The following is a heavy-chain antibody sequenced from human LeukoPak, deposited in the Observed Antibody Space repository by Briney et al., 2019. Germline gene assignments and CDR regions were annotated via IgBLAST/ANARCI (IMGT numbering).Heavy chain of an antibody. V-gene: IGHV3-23*01. CDR3: AKIIHYDYVWGSYRYAFDY. D-gene: IGHD3-16*02. Sequence: GGSLRLSCAASGFTFSSYAMSWVRQAPGKGLEWVSAISGSGGSTYYADSVKGRFTIPRDNSKNTLYLQMNSLRAEDTAVYYCAKIIHYDYVWGSYRYAFDYWGQGTLVTVSS. J-gene: IGHJ4*02. CDR1: GFTFSSYA. CDR2: ISGSGGST.